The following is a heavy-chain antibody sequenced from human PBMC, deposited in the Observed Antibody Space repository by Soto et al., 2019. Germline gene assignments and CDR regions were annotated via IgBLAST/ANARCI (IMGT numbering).Heavy chain of an antibody. J-gene: IGHJ4*02. CDR3: ARDSSGYGPFDY. CDR2: TYYRSKWYN. D-gene: IGHD5-12*01. Sequence: SQTLSLTCVISGDTVSSTSAAWTWIRQSPSRGLEWVGRTYYRSKWYNDYAVSVKGRIIINSDTSKNQFSLQLNSVTPDDTAVYYCARDSSGYGPFDYWGQGTLVPVSS. CDR1: GDTVSSTSAA. V-gene: IGHV6-1*01.